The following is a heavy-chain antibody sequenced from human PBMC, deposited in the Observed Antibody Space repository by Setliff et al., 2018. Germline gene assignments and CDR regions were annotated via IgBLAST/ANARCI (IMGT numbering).Heavy chain of an antibody. CDR3: ARGYCSGGSCADFDY. V-gene: IGHV7-4-1*02. D-gene: IGHD2-15*01. J-gene: IGHJ4*02. Sequence: ASVKVSCKASGYTFTTYAISWMRQAPGQGLEYMGWINTNTGNPSYAQGFTGRFVFSLDTSVSTAYLQISSLKAEDTAVYYCARGYCSGGSCADFDYWGQGTLVTAPQ. CDR2: INTNTGNP. CDR1: GYTFTTYA.